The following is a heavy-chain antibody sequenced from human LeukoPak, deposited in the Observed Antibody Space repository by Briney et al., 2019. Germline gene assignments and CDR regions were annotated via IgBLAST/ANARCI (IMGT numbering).Heavy chain of an antibody. D-gene: IGHD3-3*01. CDR2: IGSSVSTR. J-gene: IGHJ4*02. V-gene: IGHV3-48*01. Sequence: GGSLRLSCAVSGFTFSSYSMNWVRRAPGKRLEWVSYIGSSVSTRYYADSVKGRFTISRDNGKHSLYLQMNSLRAEDTAVYYCAREGSDFWSGYSKGYFDYWGQGTLVTVSS. CDR3: AREGSDFWSGYSKGYFDY. CDR1: GFTFSSYS.